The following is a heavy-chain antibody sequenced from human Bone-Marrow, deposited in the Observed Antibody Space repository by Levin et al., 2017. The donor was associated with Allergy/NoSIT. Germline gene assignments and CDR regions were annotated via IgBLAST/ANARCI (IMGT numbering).Heavy chain of an antibody. CDR2: INSDGSST. J-gene: IGHJ4*02. CDR1: GFTFSSYW. V-gene: IGHV3-74*01. Sequence: GESLKISCAASGFTFSSYWMHWVRQAPGKGLVWVSRINSDGSSTSYADSVKGRFTISRDNAKNTLYLQMNSLRAEDTAVYYCARWGDRANGHYFDYWGQGTLVTVSS. D-gene: IGHD3-10*01. CDR3: ARWGDRANGHYFDY.